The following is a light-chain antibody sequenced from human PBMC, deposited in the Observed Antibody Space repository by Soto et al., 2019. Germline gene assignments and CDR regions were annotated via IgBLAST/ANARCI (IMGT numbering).Light chain of an antibody. CDR1: QTVTNT. CDR3: QQRSAWPLT. V-gene: IGKV3-11*01. CDR2: DAS. Sequence: DIVLTQSPATLSLSPGERATLFCRASQTVTNTLAWYQQKPGQAPRLLIYDASNRANGIPARFTGSGSGTDFTLTITSLEPEDFAVYYCQQRSAWPLTFGGGTKVEI. J-gene: IGKJ4*01.